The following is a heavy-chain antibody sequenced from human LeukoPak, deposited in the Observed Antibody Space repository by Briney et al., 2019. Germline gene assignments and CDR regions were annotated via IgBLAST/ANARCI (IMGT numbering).Heavy chain of an antibody. CDR3: ARWHKRWLQLAYYFDY. CDR2: IYPGDSDT. V-gene: IGHV5-51*01. CDR1: GYSFTSYW. J-gene: IGHJ4*02. D-gene: IGHD5-24*01. Sequence: GESLKISCKGSGYSFTSYWIGWVRQMPGKVLEWMGIIYPGDSDTRYSPSFQGQVTISADKSISTAYLQWSSLKASDTAMYYCARWHKRWLQLAYYFDYWGQGTLVTVSS.